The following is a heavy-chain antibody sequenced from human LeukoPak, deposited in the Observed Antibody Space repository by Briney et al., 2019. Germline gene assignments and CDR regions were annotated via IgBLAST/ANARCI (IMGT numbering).Heavy chain of an antibody. CDR2: IIPIFGTA. J-gene: IGHJ4*02. Sequence: SVKVSCKASGGTFSSYAISWVRQAPGQGREWMGRIIPIFGTANYAQKFKGSVTITTDESTSTAYMELSSLRSEDTAVYYCARGWYLDTAMARGYWGQGTLVTVSS. CDR3: ARGWYLDTAMARGY. D-gene: IGHD5-18*01. CDR1: GGTFSSYA. V-gene: IGHV1-69*05.